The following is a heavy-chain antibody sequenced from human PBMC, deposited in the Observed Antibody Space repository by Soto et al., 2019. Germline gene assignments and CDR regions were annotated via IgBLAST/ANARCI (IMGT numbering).Heavy chain of an antibody. J-gene: IGHJ4*02. D-gene: IGHD2-15*01. V-gene: IGHV3-23*01. CDR2: ISGSGGST. Sequence: EVQLLESGGGLVQPGGSLRLSCAASGFTFSSYAMSWVRQAPGKGLEWVSAISGSGGSTYYADSVKGRFTISRDNSKNTLYLQMNSLRAEDTAVYYCAKDLGYCSGGSCFPFDYWGQGTLVTVSS. CDR3: AKDLGYCSGGSCFPFDY. CDR1: GFTFSSYA.